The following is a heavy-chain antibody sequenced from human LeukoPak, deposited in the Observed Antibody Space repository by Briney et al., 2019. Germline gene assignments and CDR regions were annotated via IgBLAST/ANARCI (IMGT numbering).Heavy chain of an antibody. CDR1: GFTFISSA. CDR2: MVVGSGNT. D-gene: IGHD2-15*01. Sequence: GASVKVSCKASGFTFISSAMKWVRQARGQRPEWMGWMVVGSGNTDYAQKFQERVTITRDMSTSTAYMELSCLRSEDTSVYYCARVPYGSFVPYARYCSGGSCYWGAFDIWGQGTMVTVSS. CDR3: ARVPYGSFVPYARYCSGGSCYWGAFDI. J-gene: IGHJ3*02. V-gene: IGHV1-58*02.